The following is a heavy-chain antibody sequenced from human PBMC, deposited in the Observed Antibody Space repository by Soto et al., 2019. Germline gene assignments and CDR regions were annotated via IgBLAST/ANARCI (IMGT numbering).Heavy chain of an antibody. V-gene: IGHV3-33*01. D-gene: IGHD4-17*01. J-gene: IGHJ4*02. CDR2: IWFDGSNK. CDR1: GFIFSSYG. Sequence: QVQLVDSVGDVVQPGRSLRLSCAASGFIFSSYGMHWVRQAPGKGLEWVAGIWFDGSNKYYADSVKGRFTISRDNSRNTLYLQMNGLRAEDTAVYYCARDAKSVETTGGFDYWGQGTLVTVSS. CDR3: ARDAKSVETTGGFDY.